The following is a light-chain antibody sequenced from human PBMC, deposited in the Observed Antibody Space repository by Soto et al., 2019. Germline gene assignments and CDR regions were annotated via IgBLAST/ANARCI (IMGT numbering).Light chain of an antibody. CDR3: QQYGTSPYT. CDR2: GAS. V-gene: IGKV3-20*01. CDR1: QSVSSSY. J-gene: IGKJ2*01. Sequence: EIVLTQSPGTLSLSPGERATRSCRASQSVSSSYLVWYQQKPGQAPRLLIYGASSRATGIPDRFSGSGSGTDFTLTISRLEPEDFAVYFCQQYGTSPYTFGQGTKLEIK.